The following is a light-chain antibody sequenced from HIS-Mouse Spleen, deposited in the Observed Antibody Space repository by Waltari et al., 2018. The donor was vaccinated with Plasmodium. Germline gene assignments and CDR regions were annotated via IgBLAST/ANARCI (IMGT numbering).Light chain of an antibody. CDR3: QQYYSYPYT. J-gene: IGKJ2*01. Sequence: AIRMTQSPSSFSASTGDRVTITLRASQGISSYLAWYQQKPGKAPKLLIYAASTLQSGVPSRFSGSGSGTDFTLTISCLQSEDFATYYCQQYYSYPYTFGQGTKLEIK. CDR2: AAS. V-gene: IGKV1-8*01. CDR1: QGISSY.